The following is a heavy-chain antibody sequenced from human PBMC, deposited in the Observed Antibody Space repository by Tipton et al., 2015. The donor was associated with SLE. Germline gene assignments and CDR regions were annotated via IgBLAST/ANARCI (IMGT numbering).Heavy chain of an antibody. V-gene: IGHV4-34*01. J-gene: IGHJ4*02. CDR1: GGSFSGYY. D-gene: IGHD4-23*01. Sequence: TLSLTCAVYGGSFSGYYWSWIRQPPGKGLEWIGEINHSGSTNYNPSLKSRVTISVDTSKNQFSLKLSSMTAADTAVYYCATTVASYFDYWGQGTLVTVSS. CDR2: INHSGST. CDR3: ATTVASYFDY.